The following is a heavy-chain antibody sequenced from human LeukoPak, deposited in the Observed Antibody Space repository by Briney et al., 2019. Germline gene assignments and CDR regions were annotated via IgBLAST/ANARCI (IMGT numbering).Heavy chain of an antibody. J-gene: IGHJ4*02. D-gene: IGHD3-9*01. CDR3: ARGESNYDILTGYLDY. Sequence: GASVKVSCKASGYTFTSYYMHWVRQAPGQGLEWMGIINPSGGSTSYAQKFQGRVTMTRDTSTSTVYMELSSLRSEDTAVYYCARGESNYDILTGYLDYWGQGTLGTVSS. V-gene: IGHV1-46*03. CDR2: INPSGGST. CDR1: GYTFTSYY.